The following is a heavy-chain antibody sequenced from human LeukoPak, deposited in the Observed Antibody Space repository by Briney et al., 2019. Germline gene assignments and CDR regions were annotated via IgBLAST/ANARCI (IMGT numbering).Heavy chain of an antibody. V-gene: IGHV3-7*01. D-gene: IGHD6-13*01. Sequence: QPGGSLRLSCAASGFTINNYWMNWVRQAPGKGLEWVANIKQDESERYCVDSVKGRFTISRDSTDNSLYLQLNRLRAEDTAVYYCARSSEGSNWLTYGTYSYYYYMDVWGKGTTVTVSS. CDR2: IKQDESER. CDR1: GFTINNYW. J-gene: IGHJ6*03. CDR3: ARSSEGSNWLTYGTYSYYYYMDV.